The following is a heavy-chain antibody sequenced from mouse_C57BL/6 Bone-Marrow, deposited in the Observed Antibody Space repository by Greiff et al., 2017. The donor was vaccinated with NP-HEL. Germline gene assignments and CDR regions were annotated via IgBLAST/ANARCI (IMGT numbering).Heavy chain of an antibody. CDR2: INPSSGYT. Sequence: VKLMESGAELAQPGASVQLSCTASGYTFTSYWMHWVKQRPGQGLEWIGYINPSSGYTKYNQKFKAKATLTADKSSSTAYMKLSSLTYAGSAVYDRARDYYGSIPGYAYWGQGALVTVSA. CDR1: GYTFTSYW. CDR3: ARDYYGSIPGYAY. J-gene: IGHJ3*01. D-gene: IGHD1-1*01. V-gene: IGHV1-7*01.